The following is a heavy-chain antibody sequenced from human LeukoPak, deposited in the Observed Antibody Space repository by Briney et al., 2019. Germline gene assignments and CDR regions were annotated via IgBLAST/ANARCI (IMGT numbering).Heavy chain of an antibody. CDR1: GFTFSSYS. J-gene: IGHJ4*02. CDR2: ISSSSSYI. Sequence: GGSLRLSCAASGFTFSSYSMNWVRQAPGKGLEWVSSISSSSSYIYYADSVKGRFTISRDNAKNSLYLQMNSLRAEDTAVYYCARDRAPITGTLLGYWGQGTLVTVSS. CDR3: ARDRAPITGTLLGY. V-gene: IGHV3-21*01. D-gene: IGHD1-20*01.